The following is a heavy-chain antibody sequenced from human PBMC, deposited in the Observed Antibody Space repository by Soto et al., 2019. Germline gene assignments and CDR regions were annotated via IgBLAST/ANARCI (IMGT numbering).Heavy chain of an antibody. Sequence: QVLLVESGGGVVQPGRSLRLSCAASRFTFSDYGMHWVRQAQGKGLEWVAGISHGATRKSYSDSVKGRFIISRYNSKKMVYLQLNSLRREDTAVYYCAKDLVGGSNRYQLDYWGRGGLVTVSS. V-gene: IGHV3-30*18. CDR1: RFTFSDYG. D-gene: IGHD4-4*01. J-gene: IGHJ4*02. CDR2: ISHGATRK. CDR3: AKDLVGGSNRYQLDY.